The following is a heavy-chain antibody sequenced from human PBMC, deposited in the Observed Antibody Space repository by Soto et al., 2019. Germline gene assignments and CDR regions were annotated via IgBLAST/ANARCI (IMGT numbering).Heavy chain of an antibody. D-gene: IGHD3-22*01. CDR3: AREGIRITMIVVVTGFAFDI. Sequence: ASLKVSCKASGYTFTGYYMHWVRQAPGQGLEWMGWINPNSGGTNYAQKFQGRVTMTRDTSISTAYMELSRLRSDGTAVYYCAREGIRITMIVVVTGFAFDIWGQGTMVTVSS. J-gene: IGHJ3*02. CDR1: GYTFTGYY. V-gene: IGHV1-2*02. CDR2: INPNSGGT.